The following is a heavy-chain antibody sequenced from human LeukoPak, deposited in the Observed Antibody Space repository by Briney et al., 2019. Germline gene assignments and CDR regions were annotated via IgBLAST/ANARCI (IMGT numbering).Heavy chain of an antibody. Sequence: ASVKVSCKASGYTFTSYYMHWVRQAPGQGLEWMGWISAYNGNTNYAQKLQGRVTMTTDTSTSTAYMELRSLRSDDTAVYYCARGPVPPDYYDSSGPPPHFDYWGQETLVTVSS. J-gene: IGHJ4*02. CDR3: ARGPVPPDYYDSSGPPPHFDY. CDR1: GYTFTSYY. CDR2: ISAYNGNT. V-gene: IGHV1-18*04. D-gene: IGHD3-22*01.